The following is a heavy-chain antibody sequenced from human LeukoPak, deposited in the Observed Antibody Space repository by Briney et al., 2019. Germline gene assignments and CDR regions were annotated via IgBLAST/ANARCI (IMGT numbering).Heavy chain of an antibody. J-gene: IGHJ4*02. CDR1: GYSFTSYW. Sequence: GESLKISCKGSGYSFTSYWIGWVRQMRGEGLEWMGIIHPGDSETRYSQSFQGQVSISVDKSISTAYLQWSSLKASDTAMYYCARQSRVGSSWYNIDYWGQGTPVTVSS. CDR3: ARQSRVGSSWYNIDY. D-gene: IGHD6-13*01. V-gene: IGHV5-51*01. CDR2: IHPGDSET.